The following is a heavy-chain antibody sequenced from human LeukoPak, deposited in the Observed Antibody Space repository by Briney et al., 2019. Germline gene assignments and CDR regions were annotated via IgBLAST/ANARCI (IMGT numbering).Heavy chain of an antibody. D-gene: IGHD1-20*01. Sequence: PGGSLRLSCAASGFTIRGYVMSWVRQAPGKGLEWVSYIDPSGTALYYADSVKGRFTVSRDNGQDSLSLQLRSLRAEDTALYYCARAAYNWNWGQGTLVTVSS. J-gene: IGHJ4*02. CDR1: GFTIRGYV. CDR2: IDPSGTAL. CDR3: ARAAYNWN. V-gene: IGHV3-11*01.